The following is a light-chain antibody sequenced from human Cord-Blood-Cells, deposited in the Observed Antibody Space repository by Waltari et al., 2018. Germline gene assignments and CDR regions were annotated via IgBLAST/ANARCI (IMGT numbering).Light chain of an antibody. Sequence: QSALTQPASVSGSPGQSITISCTGTSIDFGSYNLVSWYQQHPGKAPKLMIYEGSKRPSGVSNRFSGSKPGNTASLTISGLQAEDEADYYCCSYAGSSTWVFGGGTKLTVL. CDR2: EGS. V-gene: IGLV2-23*01. J-gene: IGLJ3*02. CDR3: CSYAGSSTWV. CDR1: SIDFGSYNL.